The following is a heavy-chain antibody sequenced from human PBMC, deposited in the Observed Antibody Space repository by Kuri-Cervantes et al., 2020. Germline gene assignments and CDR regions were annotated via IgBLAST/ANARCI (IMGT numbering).Heavy chain of an antibody. CDR2: INAGNGNT. CDR3: ARAKYYYDSSGYLGFDP. D-gene: IGHD3-22*01. J-gene: IGHJ5*02. V-gene: IGHV1-3*01. Sequence: ASVKVSCKASGYTFTTYAMHWVRQAPGQRLERMGWINAGNGNTKYSQKFQGRVSITRDTSASTAYMELSSLRSEDTAVYYCARAKYYYDSSGYLGFDPWGQGTLVTVSS. CDR1: GYTFTTYA.